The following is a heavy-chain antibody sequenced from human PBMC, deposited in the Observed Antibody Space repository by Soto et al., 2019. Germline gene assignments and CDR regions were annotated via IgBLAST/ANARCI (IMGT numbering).Heavy chain of an antibody. Sequence: GGSLRLSCAASGFTFDDYTMHWVRQAPGKGLEWVSLISWDGGSTYYADSVKGRFTISRDNSKNSLYLQMNSLRTEDTALYYCAKDNSRSWDCSSTSCYGYFQHWGQGTLVTVSS. J-gene: IGHJ1*01. CDR3: AKDNSRSWDCSSTSCYGYFQH. CDR2: ISWDGGST. D-gene: IGHD2-2*01. V-gene: IGHV3-43*01. CDR1: GFTFDDYT.